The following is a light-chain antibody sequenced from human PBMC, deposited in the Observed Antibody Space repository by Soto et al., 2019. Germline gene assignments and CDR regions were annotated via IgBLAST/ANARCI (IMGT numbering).Light chain of an antibody. CDR3: QQYGSSGT. CDR1: QSVSSY. Sequence: EIVLTQSPATLSLSPGERATPSCRASQSVSSYLAWYQQKPGQAPRLLIYDASNRATGIPARFSGSGSGTDFTLTISSLEPEDFAVYYCQQYGSSGTFGQGTKVDI. V-gene: IGKV3-11*01. J-gene: IGKJ1*01. CDR2: DAS.